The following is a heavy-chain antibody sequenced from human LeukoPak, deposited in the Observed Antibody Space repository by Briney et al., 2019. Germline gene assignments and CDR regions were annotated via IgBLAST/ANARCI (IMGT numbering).Heavy chain of an antibody. CDR2: ISESDGST. CDR3: AKAGLDYEYYFDY. V-gene: IGHV3-23*01. J-gene: IGHJ4*01. Sequence: GRSLRLSWVAAGSTFSRYAMSWVRQAPGKGLEWLSAISESDGSTYYADSVKGRFTISRDNSKNTLYLQMNSLGADDTAVYYCAKAGLDYEYYFDYGGHGTLVTVSS. CDR1: GSTFSRYA. D-gene: IGHD4-17*01.